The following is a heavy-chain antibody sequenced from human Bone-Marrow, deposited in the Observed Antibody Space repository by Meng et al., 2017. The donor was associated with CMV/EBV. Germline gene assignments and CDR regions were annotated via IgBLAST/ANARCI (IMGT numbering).Heavy chain of an antibody. V-gene: IGHV4-38-2*02. CDR3: ARSPTRYSSSKGRVYFDY. CDR2: IYHSGST. CDR1: GYSISSGYY. Sequence: SETLSLTCTVSGYSISSGYYWGWIRQPPGKGLEWIGSIYHSGSTYYNPSLKSRVTISVDTSKNQFSLKLSSVTAADTAVYYCARSPTRYSSSKGRVYFDYWGQGTLVTVSS. J-gene: IGHJ4*02. D-gene: IGHD6-6*01.